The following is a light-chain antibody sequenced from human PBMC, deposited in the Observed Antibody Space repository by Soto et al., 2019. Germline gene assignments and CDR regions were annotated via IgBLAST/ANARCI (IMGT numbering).Light chain of an antibody. CDR2: DAS. Sequence: EIVLTQSPATLSLSPGERATLSCRVSQSVGSSLAWYQQKPGQPPRLLIYDASNRATGIPARFSGSGSGTDFTLTINYLEPEDFAIYYCQPYNNWPLTFGGGTKVDIK. CDR3: QPYNNWPLT. J-gene: IGKJ4*01. V-gene: IGKV3-11*01. CDR1: QSVGSS.